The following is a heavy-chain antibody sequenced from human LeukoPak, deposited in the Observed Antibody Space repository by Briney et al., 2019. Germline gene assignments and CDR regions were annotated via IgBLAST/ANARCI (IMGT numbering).Heavy chain of an antibody. Sequence: GGSLRLSCAASGFTFSSYWMSWVRQAPGKGLEWVANIKQDGSEKYYVDSVKGRFTISRDNAKNSLYLQMNSLRAEDTAVYYCALPDRYGSGSKRRFDYWGQGTLVTVSS. J-gene: IGHJ4*02. V-gene: IGHV3-7*01. CDR1: GFTFSSYW. CDR2: IKQDGSEK. D-gene: IGHD3-10*01. CDR3: ALPDRYGSGSKRRFDY.